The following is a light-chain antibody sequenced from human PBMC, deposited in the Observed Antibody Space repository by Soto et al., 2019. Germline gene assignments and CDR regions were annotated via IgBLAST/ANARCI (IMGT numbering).Light chain of an antibody. Sequence: QPVLTQSPSASASLGASVKLTCTLSSGHISYAIAWHQQQPEKGPRYLMKLNSDGSHSKGDGIPDRFSGSSSGAERYLTISSLQSEDEADYYCQTWATGIRVFGGGTKVTVL. CDR2: LNSDGSH. J-gene: IGLJ2*01. CDR3: QTWATGIRV. CDR1: SGHISYA. V-gene: IGLV4-69*01.